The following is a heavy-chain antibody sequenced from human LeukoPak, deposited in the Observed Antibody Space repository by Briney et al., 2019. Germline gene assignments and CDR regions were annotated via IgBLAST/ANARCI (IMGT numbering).Heavy chain of an antibody. CDR3: AELGITMIGGV. Sequence: GGSLRLSCAASGCTFSSYEMNWVREAPGKGLEWVSYISSSGSTIYYADSVKGRFAISRDNAKNSLYLQMNSLRAEDTAVYYCAELGITMIGGVWGKGTAVTISS. J-gene: IGHJ6*04. V-gene: IGHV3-48*03. CDR2: ISSSGSTI. CDR1: GCTFSSYE. D-gene: IGHD3-10*02.